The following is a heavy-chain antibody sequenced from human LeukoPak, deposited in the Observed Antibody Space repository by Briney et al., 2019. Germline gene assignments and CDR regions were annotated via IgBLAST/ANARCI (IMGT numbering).Heavy chain of an antibody. CDR2: IEADGTEK. J-gene: IGHJ4*02. V-gene: IGHV3-7*04. Sequence: GGSLRLSCVASGFTFKNYWMSWVRQAPPKGLEWVANIEADGTEKYYVDSVKGRFTVSRDNARNSLYLQMSSLRVEDTAVYYCARDPAAWDYWGQGTLVTVSS. CDR1: GFTFKNYW. D-gene: IGHD6-13*01. CDR3: ARDPAAWDY.